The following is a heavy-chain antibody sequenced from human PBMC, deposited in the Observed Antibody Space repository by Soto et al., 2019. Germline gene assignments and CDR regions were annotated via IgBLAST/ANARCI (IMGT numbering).Heavy chain of an antibody. CDR2: ISYSGST. V-gene: IGHV4-59*01. J-gene: IGHJ4*02. Sequence: PSETLSLTCTVSGGSMSSYYWTWLRQSPGRGLEWIGYISYSGSTYYNPSLKSRVTISADTSKNQFSLRMNSMIAADTAVYYCARAEPDASVGYCGQGTLVTVSS. CDR3: ARAEPDASVGY. CDR1: GGSMSSYY. D-gene: IGHD2-15*01.